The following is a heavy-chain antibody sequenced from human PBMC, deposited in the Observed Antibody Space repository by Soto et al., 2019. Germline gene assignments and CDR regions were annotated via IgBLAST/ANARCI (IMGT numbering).Heavy chain of an antibody. Sequence: GESLKISCAASGFTFSSYGMHWVRQAPGKGLEWVAVISYDGSNKYYADSVKGRFTISRDNSKNTLYLQMNSLRAEDTAVYYCAKVDRLTGGGPQSEIVGAINYYYYYGMDVWGQGTTVTVSS. D-gene: IGHD1-26*01. CDR2: ISYDGSNK. CDR1: GFTFSSYG. J-gene: IGHJ6*02. V-gene: IGHV3-30*18. CDR3: AKVDRLTGGGPQSEIVGAINYYYYYGMDV.